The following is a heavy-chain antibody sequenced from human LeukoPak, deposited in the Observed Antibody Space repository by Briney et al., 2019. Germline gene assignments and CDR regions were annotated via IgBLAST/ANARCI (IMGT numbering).Heavy chain of an antibody. CDR1: GFTFSSYS. CDR3: ARGGPSGSYFDY. Sequence: GGSLRLSCAASGFTFSSYSMNWVRQAPGKGLEWVSSISSSSSYIYYADSVKGRFTISRDNANNTLYLQMSSLRADDTAVYYCARGGPSGSYFDYWGQGTPVTVSS. D-gene: IGHD1-26*01. J-gene: IGHJ4*02. V-gene: IGHV3-21*01. CDR2: ISSSSSYI.